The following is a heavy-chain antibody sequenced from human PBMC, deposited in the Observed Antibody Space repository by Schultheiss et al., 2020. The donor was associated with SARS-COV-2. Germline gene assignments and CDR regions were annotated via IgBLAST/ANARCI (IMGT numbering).Heavy chain of an antibody. CDR2: ISYDGSNK. J-gene: IGHJ4*02. D-gene: IGHD6-6*01. Sequence: GGSLRLSCAASGFTFSSYGMHWVRQAPGKGLEWVAVISYDGSNKYYADSVKGRFTISRDNSKNTLYLQMNSLRAEDTAVYYCARDSTPTIAARSLRLDYWGQGTLVTVSS. V-gene: IGHV3-30*03. CDR3: ARDSTPTIAARSLRLDY. CDR1: GFTFSSYG.